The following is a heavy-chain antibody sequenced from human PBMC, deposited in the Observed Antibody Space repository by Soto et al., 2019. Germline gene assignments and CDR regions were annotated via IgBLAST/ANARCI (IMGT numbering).Heavy chain of an antibody. CDR2: ISGSGGST. D-gene: IGHD3-9*01. CDR1: GFTFSSYA. Sequence: PGGSLRLSCAASGFTFSSYAMSWVRQAPGKGLEWVSAISGSGGSTYYADSVKGRFTISRDNSKNTLYLQMNSLRAEDTAVYYCAKERHYDILTGYTVSFGILWGQGTLVTVSS. V-gene: IGHV3-23*01. CDR3: AKERHYDILTGYTVSFGIL. J-gene: IGHJ4*02.